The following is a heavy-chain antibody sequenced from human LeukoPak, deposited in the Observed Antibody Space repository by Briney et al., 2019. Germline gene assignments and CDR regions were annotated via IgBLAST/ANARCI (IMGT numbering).Heavy chain of an antibody. CDR3: ARDSGEVPDY. V-gene: IGHV1-2*02. J-gene: IGHJ4*02. D-gene: IGHD3-10*01. CDR2: INPNNGGT. Sequence: GAAEKVSCKSSGYTFNGYYMHWVRQAPGQGPEWMGWINPNNGGTKYAQNFQGRVTMTRDTSISTAYMELDRLRFDDTAVYYCARDSGEVPDYWGQGTLVTVSS. CDR1: GYTFNGYY.